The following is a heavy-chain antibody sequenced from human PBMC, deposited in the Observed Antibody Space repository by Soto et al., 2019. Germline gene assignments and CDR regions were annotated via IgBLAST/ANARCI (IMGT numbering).Heavy chain of an antibody. Sequence: SETLSLTCNGSGGSISTSRSYWAWIRQPPGKGLEWLANIFYSGSTYYNPSLASRVTVSVDTSKNEFSLKLRSVTAADTAVYYCARQPTTGDTDLWFDPGGQGPLVTVSS. V-gene: IGHV4-39*01. D-gene: IGHD2-21*01. CDR2: IFYSGST. CDR1: GGSISTSRSY. J-gene: IGHJ5*02. CDR3: ARQPTTGDTDLWFDP.